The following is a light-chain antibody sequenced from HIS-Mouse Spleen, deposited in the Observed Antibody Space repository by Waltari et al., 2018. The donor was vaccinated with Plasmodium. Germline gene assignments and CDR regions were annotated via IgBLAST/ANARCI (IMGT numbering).Light chain of an antibody. V-gene: IGLV1-40*01. J-gene: IGLJ2*01. CDR2: GNS. CDR3: QSYDSSLSGVV. CDR1: NSNIGAGYD. Sequence: QSVLTQPPSVSGAPGQRVTISCTGSNSNIGAGYDVHWYQQLPGTAPKLLIYGNSNRPSGVPDRVSGSKSGTSASLAITGLQAEDEADYYCQSYDSSLSGVVFGGGTKL.